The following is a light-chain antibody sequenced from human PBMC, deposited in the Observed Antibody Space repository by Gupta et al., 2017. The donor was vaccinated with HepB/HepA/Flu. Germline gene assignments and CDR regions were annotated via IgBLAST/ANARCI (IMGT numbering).Light chain of an antibody. CDR3: QHYISYPIT. CDR1: QDIRNY. Sequence: DIQMTQSPSSLSASVGDRVTITCRASQDIRNYLTWFQQKPGKAPKSLIYGASNLQSGVPSRFSGSGSGTDFTLTISSLQPEDFATNYCQHYISYPITFGQGTRLDIK. V-gene: IGKV1-16*01. CDR2: GAS. J-gene: IGKJ5*01.